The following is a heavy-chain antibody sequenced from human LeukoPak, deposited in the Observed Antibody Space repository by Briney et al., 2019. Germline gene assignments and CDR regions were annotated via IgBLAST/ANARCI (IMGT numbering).Heavy chain of an antibody. CDR1: GYTFTGYY. V-gene: IGHV1-2*02. J-gene: IGHJ6*03. CDR3: AREGPVVRENYMDV. Sequence: GASVRVSCKASGYTFTGYYMHWVRQAPGQGLEWMGWINPNSGGTNYAQTFQGRVTMTRDTSISTAYMELSRLRSDDTAVYSCAREGPVVRENYMDVSGKGTTVTVSS. CDR2: INPNSGGT. D-gene: IGHD2-2*01.